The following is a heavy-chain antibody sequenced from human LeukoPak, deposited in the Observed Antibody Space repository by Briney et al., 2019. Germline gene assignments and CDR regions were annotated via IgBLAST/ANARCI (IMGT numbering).Heavy chain of an antibody. CDR2: ISYDGSNK. J-gene: IGHJ4*02. Sequence: GGSLRLSCAASGFTFSSYGMHWVRQAPGKGLEWVAVISYDGSNKYYADSVKGRFTISRDNSKNTLYLQMNSLRAEDTAVYYCARQGIHLWFDFWGQGTLVTVSS. CDR1: GFTFSSYG. CDR3: ARQGIHLWFDF. D-gene: IGHD5-18*01. V-gene: IGHV3-30*03.